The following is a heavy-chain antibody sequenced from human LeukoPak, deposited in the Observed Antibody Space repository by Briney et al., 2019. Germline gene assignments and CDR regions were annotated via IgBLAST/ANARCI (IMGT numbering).Heavy chain of an antibody. Sequence: PGGSLRLSCAASGFTFSSYAMHWVRQAPGKGLEWVAVISYDGSNKYYADSVKGRFTISRYNAKNSLYLQMNSLRAEDTAVYYCARDGYTGYDYDYWGQGTLVTVSS. D-gene: IGHD5-12*01. CDR3: ARDGYTGYDYDY. J-gene: IGHJ4*02. CDR1: GFTFSSYA. CDR2: ISYDGSNK. V-gene: IGHV3-30-3*01.